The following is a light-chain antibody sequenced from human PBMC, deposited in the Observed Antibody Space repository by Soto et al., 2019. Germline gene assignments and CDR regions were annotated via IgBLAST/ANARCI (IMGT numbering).Light chain of an antibody. Sequence: EIVMTQSPATLSVSPGERATLSCRASQIVSSNLAWYQHKPGQAPRLLIYGASTRATGIPARFSGSGSGTEFTLTISGLQSEDFAVYYCQQYYNWPPWTFGQGTKVEIK. CDR3: QQYYNWPPWT. CDR2: GAS. J-gene: IGKJ1*01. V-gene: IGKV3-15*01. CDR1: QIVSSN.